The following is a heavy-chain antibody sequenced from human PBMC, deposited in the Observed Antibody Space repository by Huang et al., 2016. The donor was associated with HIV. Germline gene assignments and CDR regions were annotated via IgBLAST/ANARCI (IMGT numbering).Heavy chain of an antibody. J-gene: IGHJ4*02. CDR2: IKPDESEK. CDR1: GFNFSSYW. Sequence: EVQLVESGGGLVQPGGSLRLSCAASGFNFSSYWMSWVRQAPGKGLEWGASIKPDESEKDYVDSGKGRFAVSRDRAKNSVFLEMNSLSAEDTAVYYCAGPNDIFTVWGQGALVTVSS. D-gene: IGHD3-9*01. CDR3: AGPNDIFTV. V-gene: IGHV3-7*01.